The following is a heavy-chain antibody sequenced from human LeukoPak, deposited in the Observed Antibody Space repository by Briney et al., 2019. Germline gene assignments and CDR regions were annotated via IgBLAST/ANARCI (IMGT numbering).Heavy chain of an antibody. V-gene: IGHV5-51*01. CDR2: IYPGDSDT. D-gene: IGHD3-10*01. CDR1: GYSFTSYW. CDR3: ARHRRRSYYGSGSYEIDY. Sequence: GESLKISCKGSGYSFTSYWIGSVRQMPGKGLEWMGIIYPGDSDTRYSPSFQGQVTISADKSISTAYLQWSSLKASDTAMYYCARHRRRSYYGSGSYEIDYWGQGTLVTVSS. J-gene: IGHJ4*02.